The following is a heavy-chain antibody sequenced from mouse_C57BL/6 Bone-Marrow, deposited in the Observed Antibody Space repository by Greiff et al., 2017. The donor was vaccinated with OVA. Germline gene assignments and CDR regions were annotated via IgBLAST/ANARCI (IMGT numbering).Heavy chain of an antibody. Sequence: EVKLVESGGGLVQPGESLKLSCESNEYEFPSHDMSWVRQTPEKRLELVAAINSDGGSTYYPDTMERRFIISTDKSTKTLYLQMSSLRSEDTALYYCSRHGNYGFAYWGQGTLVTVSA. V-gene: IGHV5-2*03. CDR3: SRHGNYGFAY. CDR1: EYEFPSHD. D-gene: IGHD2-1*01. J-gene: IGHJ3*01. CDR2: INSDGGST.